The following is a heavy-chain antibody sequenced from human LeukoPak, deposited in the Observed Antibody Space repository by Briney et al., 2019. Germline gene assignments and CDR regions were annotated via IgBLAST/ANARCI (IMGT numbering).Heavy chain of an antibody. J-gene: IGHJ4*02. CDR3: ARTPGSGWTGPHDY. CDR1: GGTFSSYA. Sequence: SVKVSCKASGGTFSSYAISWVRQAPGQGLEWMGGIIPIFGTANYAQKFQGRVTITADKSTSTAYMELSSLRSEDTAVYYCARTPGSGWTGPHDYWGQGTLVTVSS. CDR2: IIPIFGTA. V-gene: IGHV1-69*06. D-gene: IGHD6-19*01.